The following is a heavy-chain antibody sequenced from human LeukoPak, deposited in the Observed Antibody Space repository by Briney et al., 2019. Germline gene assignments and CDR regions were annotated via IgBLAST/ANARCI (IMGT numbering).Heavy chain of an antibody. CDR2: IRDSGSST. V-gene: IGHV3-23*01. Sequence: GGALRLSCAASGFTFSSYAMSWVRQAPGKGLEWVSAIRDSGSSTHYADSVKGRFTTSKDNSKNTLFLQMNSLRAEDTAIYYCAKYGPQDSGSSHFDYWGQGALVTVSS. D-gene: IGHD1-26*01. J-gene: IGHJ4*02. CDR1: GFTFSSYA. CDR3: AKYGPQDSGSSHFDY.